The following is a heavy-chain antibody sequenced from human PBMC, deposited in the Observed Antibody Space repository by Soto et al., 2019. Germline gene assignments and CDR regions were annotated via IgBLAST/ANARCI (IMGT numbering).Heavy chain of an antibody. V-gene: IGHV3-7*01. CDR3: AREMEESYYDSSPNFDY. CDR2: IKQDGSEK. Sequence: EVQLVESGGGLVQPGGSLRLSCAASGFTFSSYWMSWVRQAPGKGLEWVANIKQDGSEKYYVDSVKGRFTISRDNAKNSLYLQMNSLRAEDTAVYYCAREMEESYYDSSPNFDYWGQGTLVTVSS. J-gene: IGHJ4*02. D-gene: IGHD3-22*01. CDR1: GFTFSSYW.